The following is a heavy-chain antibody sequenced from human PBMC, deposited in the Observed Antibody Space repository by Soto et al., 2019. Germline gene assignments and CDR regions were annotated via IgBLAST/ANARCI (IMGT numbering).Heavy chain of an antibody. J-gene: IGHJ5*01. CDR3: STRAYDTNGYYRFDP. CDR1: GGCFSGHS. V-gene: IGHV4-34*01. CDR2: INHSGRV. Sequence: SDTLSLTCAVDGGCFSGHSWTWIRQSPGKGLEWIGDINHSGRVNYSPSLKSRVTISLDTSKNQFSLTLSAVTAADTAMYYCSTRAYDTNGYYRFDPWGQGTLVTGSS. D-gene: IGHD3-22*01.